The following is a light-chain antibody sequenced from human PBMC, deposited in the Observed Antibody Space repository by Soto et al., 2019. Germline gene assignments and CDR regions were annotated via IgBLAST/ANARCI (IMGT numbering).Light chain of an antibody. J-gene: IGKJ5*01. Sequence: DIRMTQSPSSLSASVGDRVTLTCRASETISNYLNWYQQKPGKAPELLIDAASSLQKGVPSRFRGSGSGTEFTLTITSVQPEDSATYYCQQSDTRPTFGQGTRLEIK. V-gene: IGKV1-39*01. CDR3: QQSDTRPT. CDR2: AAS. CDR1: ETISNY.